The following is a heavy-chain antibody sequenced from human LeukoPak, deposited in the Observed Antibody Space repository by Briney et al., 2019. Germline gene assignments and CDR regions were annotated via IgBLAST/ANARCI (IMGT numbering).Heavy chain of an antibody. Sequence: GGSLRLSCAASGFTFDDYAMHWVRQAPGKGLEWASGISWNSGSIGYADSVKGRFTISRDNAKNSLYLQMNSLRAEDTALYYCAKVLTDYGVHDAFDIWGQGTMVTVSS. D-gene: IGHD3-16*01. CDR2: ISWNSGSI. CDR1: GFTFDDYA. V-gene: IGHV3-9*01. CDR3: AKVLTDYGVHDAFDI. J-gene: IGHJ3*02.